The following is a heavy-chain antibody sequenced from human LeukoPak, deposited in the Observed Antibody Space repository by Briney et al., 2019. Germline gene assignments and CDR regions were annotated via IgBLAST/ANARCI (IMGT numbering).Heavy chain of an antibody. J-gene: IGHJ6*02. D-gene: IGHD3-22*01. Sequence: PSETLSLTCAVYGGSFSGYYWSWIRQPPGKGLEWIGEINHSGSTNYNPSPKSRVTISVDTSKNQFSLKLSSVTAADTAVYYCARGRYYYDSSGYYWGYYYGMDVWGQGTTVTVSS. CDR1: GGSFSGYY. CDR2: INHSGST. V-gene: IGHV4-34*01. CDR3: ARGRYYYDSSGYYWGYYYGMDV.